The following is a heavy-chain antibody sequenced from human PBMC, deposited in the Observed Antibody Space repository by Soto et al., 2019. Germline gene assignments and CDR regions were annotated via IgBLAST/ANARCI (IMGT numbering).Heavy chain of an antibody. CDR2: IYPGDSDT. CDR3: ARGYCSGGSCHYDAFDI. J-gene: IGHJ3*02. Sequence: VEPLRICSKGAEYSFTSYGSGWVRQIPGKGLEWMGIIYPGDSDTRYSPSFQGQVTISADKSISTAYLQWSSLKASDTAMYYCARGYCSGGSCHYDAFDIWGQGTMVTVSS. CDR1: EYSFTSYG. V-gene: IGHV5-51*01. D-gene: IGHD2-15*01.